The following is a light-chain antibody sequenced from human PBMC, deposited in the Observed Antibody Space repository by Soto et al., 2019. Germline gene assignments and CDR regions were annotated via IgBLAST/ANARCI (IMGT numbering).Light chain of an antibody. CDR3: QPCGSPPVT. J-gene: IGKJ3*01. V-gene: IGKV3-20*01. Sequence: EIVLTQSPGTLSLSPGERATLSCRASQSVGSNHLAWYQHRSGQAPRLLIYDTSRRATGIPDRFSGSGSGTDFTLTISRLEPEDFAVYFCQPCGSPPVTFGPGTKVDIK. CDR2: DTS. CDR1: QSVGSNH.